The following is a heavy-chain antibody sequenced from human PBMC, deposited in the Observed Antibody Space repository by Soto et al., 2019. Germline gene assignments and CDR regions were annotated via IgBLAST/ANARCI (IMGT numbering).Heavy chain of an antibody. V-gene: IGHV4-34*01. D-gene: IGHD5-18*01. Sequence: SETLSLTGAVYGGSFSGYYWSWIRQPPGKGLEWIGEINHSGSTNYNPSLKSRVTISVDTSKNQFSLKLSSVTAADTAVYYCARGGYSYGQQNYYFDYWGQGTLVTVSS. CDR1: GGSFSGYY. CDR3: ARGGYSYGQQNYYFDY. J-gene: IGHJ4*02. CDR2: INHSGST.